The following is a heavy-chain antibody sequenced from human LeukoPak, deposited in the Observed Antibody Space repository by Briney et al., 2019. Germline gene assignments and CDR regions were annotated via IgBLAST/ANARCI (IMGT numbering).Heavy chain of an antibody. J-gene: IGHJ4*02. CDR1: GGSIGSYY. Sequence: MTSETLSLTCTVSGGSIGSYYWSWIRQPPGKGLEWIGYIYYSGSTYYNPSLKSRVTISVDTSKNQFSLKLSSVTAADTAVYYCARARYYYDSSGYTFDYWGQGTLVTVSS. D-gene: IGHD3-22*01. V-gene: IGHV4-59*08. CDR2: IYYSGST. CDR3: ARARYYYDSSGYTFDY.